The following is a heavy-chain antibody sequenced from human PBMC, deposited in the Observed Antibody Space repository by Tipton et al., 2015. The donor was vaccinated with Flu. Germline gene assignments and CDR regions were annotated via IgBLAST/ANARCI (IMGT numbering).Heavy chain of an antibody. J-gene: IGHJ4*02. Sequence: SLRLSCAASGFRFSGAYMSWVRQAPGKGLQWVGNIRQDGNEKTYVDSVKGRFTISRDNAKNSLFLQMNSLRADDTAVYYCARGLTYYDILTGLDSWGQGALLTVPS. V-gene: IGHV3-7*01. CDR1: GFRFSGAY. CDR2: IRQDGNEK. D-gene: IGHD3-9*01. CDR3: ARGLTYYDILTGLDS.